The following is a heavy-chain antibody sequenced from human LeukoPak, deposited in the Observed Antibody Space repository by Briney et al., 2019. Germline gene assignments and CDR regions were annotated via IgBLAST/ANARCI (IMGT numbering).Heavy chain of an antibody. D-gene: IGHD1-14*01. CDR2: IYYTGST. V-gene: IGHV4-59*12. Sequence: SETLSLTCTVSGGSISGFYWSWVRQPPGKGLEWIGYIYYTGSTNYNPSLKSRVTISVDTSKNQFSLKLSSVTAADTAVYYCARATGVGPDNWFDPWGQGTLVTVSS. J-gene: IGHJ5*02. CDR3: ARATGVGPDNWFDP. CDR1: GGSISGFY.